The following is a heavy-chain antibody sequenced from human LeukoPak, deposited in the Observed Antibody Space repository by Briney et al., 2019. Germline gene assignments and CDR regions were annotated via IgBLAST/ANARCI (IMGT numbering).Heavy chain of an antibody. D-gene: IGHD4-17*01. CDR2: IRQDGSEK. Sequence: GGSLRLSCAASGFTFSDFWMSWVRQAPGKGLEWVANIRQDGSEKYYVDSVMGRFTISRDNAKNSLYLQMNSLRAEDTAVYYCARMPGDYGGFDYWGQGTPVTVSS. J-gene: IGHJ4*02. V-gene: IGHV3-7*01. CDR1: GFTFSDFW. CDR3: ARMPGDYGGFDY.